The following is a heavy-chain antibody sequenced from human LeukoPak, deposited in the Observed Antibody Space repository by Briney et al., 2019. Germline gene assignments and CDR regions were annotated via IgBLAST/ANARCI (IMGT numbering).Heavy chain of an antibody. CDR2: IKQDGSLE. CDR1: GFTFENYW. J-gene: IGHJ4*02. Sequence: PGGSLRLSCVASGFTFENYWMHWVRQAPGKGPEWVANIKQDGSLEHYMDSVKGRFTISRDNAKNSLILQMDSLRAEDTAVYYCAGWTGVLDSWGQGTLVTVSS. V-gene: IGHV3-7*01. CDR3: AGWTGVLDS. D-gene: IGHD3-10*01.